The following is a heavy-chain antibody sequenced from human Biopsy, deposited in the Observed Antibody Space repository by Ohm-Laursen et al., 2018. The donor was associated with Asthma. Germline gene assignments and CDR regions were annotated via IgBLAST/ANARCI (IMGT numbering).Heavy chain of an antibody. CDR2: IMTVFGTT. CDR3: ARCQVGYSSGWSLLLKKIYYSGMDV. V-gene: IGHV1-69*13. J-gene: IGHJ6*02. Sequence: SVKVSCKAPGGTFSNFAISWVRQAPGQELEWLGGIMTVFGTTTYAQKFQGRVTITADESTSTAYMEVTSLRSEDTAIYYSARCQVGYSSGWSLLLKKIYYSGMDVWGQGTAVTVSS. CDR1: GGTFSNFA. D-gene: IGHD6-19*01.